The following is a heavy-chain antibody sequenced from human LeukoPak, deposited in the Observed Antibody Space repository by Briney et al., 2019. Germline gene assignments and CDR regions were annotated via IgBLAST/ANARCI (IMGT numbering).Heavy chain of an antibody. Sequence: SETLSLTCTVSRGSTSTYYWSWIRQPAGKGLEWIGRIYPSGNTNFNPSLMSRVTMSIDTSKNQFSLKLSSVTAADTAIYYCAKTPHPPNLNGSFDYWGQGILVTVSS. J-gene: IGHJ4*02. D-gene: IGHD1-1*01. CDR3: AKTPHPPNLNGSFDY. CDR1: RGSTSTYY. V-gene: IGHV4-4*07. CDR2: IYPSGNT.